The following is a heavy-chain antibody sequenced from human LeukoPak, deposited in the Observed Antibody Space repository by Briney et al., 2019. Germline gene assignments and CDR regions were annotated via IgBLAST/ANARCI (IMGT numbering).Heavy chain of an antibody. Sequence: PGGSLRLSCAASGFIFSDYYMSWIRQAPGKGLEWVSYISSSGSTIYYADSVKGRFTISRDNAKDSLYLQMNSLRAEDTAVYYCARDPTSSWETAFDIWGQGTMVTVSS. D-gene: IGHD1-26*01. V-gene: IGHV3-11*04. CDR2: ISSSGSTI. CDR3: ARDPTSSWETAFDI. J-gene: IGHJ3*02. CDR1: GFIFSDYY.